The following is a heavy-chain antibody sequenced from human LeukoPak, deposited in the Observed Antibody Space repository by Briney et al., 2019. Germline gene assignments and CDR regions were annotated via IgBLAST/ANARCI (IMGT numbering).Heavy chain of an antibody. V-gene: IGHV3-21*01. CDR2: ISSSSSYI. D-gene: IGHD5-24*01. CDR3: ARDNGYNSFGY. J-gene: IGHJ4*02. CDR1: GFTFSSYS. Sequence: GGSLRLSCAASGFTFSSYSMNWVRQAPGKGLEWVSSISSSSSYIYYADSVKGRFTISRDNSKNTLYLQMGSLRAEDMAVYYCARDNGYNSFGYWGQGTLVTVSS.